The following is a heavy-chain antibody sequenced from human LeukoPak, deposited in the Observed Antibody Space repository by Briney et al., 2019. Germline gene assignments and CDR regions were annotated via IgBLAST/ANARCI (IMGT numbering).Heavy chain of an antibody. Sequence: GGSLRLSCAASGFTFDDYAMHWVRQAPGKGLEWVSLISGDGGSTYYADSVKGRFTISRDNSKNSLYLQMNSLRAEDTAVYYCARVAGGTTFDYWGQGALVTVSS. CDR2: ISGDGGST. CDR1: GFTFDDYA. CDR3: ARVAGGTTFDY. V-gene: IGHV3-43*02. J-gene: IGHJ4*02. D-gene: IGHD1-1*01.